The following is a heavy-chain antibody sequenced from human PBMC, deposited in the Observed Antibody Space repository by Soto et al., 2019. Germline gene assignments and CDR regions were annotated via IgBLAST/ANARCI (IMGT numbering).Heavy chain of an antibody. J-gene: IGHJ5*02. Sequence: GGSLRLSCAASGFTFSSYGMHWVRQAPGKGLEWVAVIWYDGSNKYYADSVKGRFTISRDNSKNTLYLQMNSLRAEDKAVYYCARDRITIFGVVRNNWFDPWGQGTLVTVSS. V-gene: IGHV3-33*01. CDR2: IWYDGSNK. D-gene: IGHD3-3*01. CDR1: GFTFSSYG. CDR3: ARDRITIFGVVRNNWFDP.